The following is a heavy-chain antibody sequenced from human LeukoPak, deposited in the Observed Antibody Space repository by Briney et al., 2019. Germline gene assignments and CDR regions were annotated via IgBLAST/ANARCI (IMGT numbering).Heavy chain of an antibody. CDR3: AREGSSGLYDAFDI. Sequence: PGGSLRLSCAASGFTFSSYAMHWVRQAPGKGLEWVAVISYDGSNKYYADSVKGRFTISRDNSKNTLYLQMNSLRAEDTAVYYCAREGSSGLYDAFDIWSQGTMVTVSS. J-gene: IGHJ3*02. CDR2: ISYDGSNK. CDR1: GFTFSSYA. V-gene: IGHV3-30-3*01. D-gene: IGHD3-22*01.